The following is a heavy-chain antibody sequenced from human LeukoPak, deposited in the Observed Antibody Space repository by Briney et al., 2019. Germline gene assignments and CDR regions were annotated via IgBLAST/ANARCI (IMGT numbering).Heavy chain of an antibody. CDR2: IYPRDSRT. Sequence: GASVKVSCKGSGYSFTNYWIGWVRQMPGKGLEWMGFIYPRDSRTTYSPSFQGQVTISADRSISTAYIQWSSLKASDTAMYYCAKGGDGRDLLLYWGQGSLVTVSS. CDR3: AKGGDGRDLLLY. D-gene: IGHD5-24*01. J-gene: IGHJ4*02. CDR1: GYSFTNYW. V-gene: IGHV5-51*01.